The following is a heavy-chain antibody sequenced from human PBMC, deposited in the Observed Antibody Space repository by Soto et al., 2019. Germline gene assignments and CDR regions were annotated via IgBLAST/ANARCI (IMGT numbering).Heavy chain of an antibody. CDR1: GFTLRSFT. V-gene: IGHV3-21*01. Sequence: LRLSCAASGFTLRSFTVNWVRQAPGKGLEWVSTISSNSAYIYYTDALRGRFTISRDNAKNSLHLQMNSLRAEDTAVYYCTRDASRDSSARGWFDPWGPGTLVTVSS. CDR3: TRDASRDSSARGWFDP. D-gene: IGHD6-13*01. CDR2: ISSNSAYI. J-gene: IGHJ5*02.